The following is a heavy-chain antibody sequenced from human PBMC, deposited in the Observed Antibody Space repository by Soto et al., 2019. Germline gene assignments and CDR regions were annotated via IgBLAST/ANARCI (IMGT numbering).Heavy chain of an antibody. J-gene: IGHJ4*02. D-gene: IGHD2-2*01. CDR2: IYYSGST. CDR3: ERDSGMKYQLLKPGYFDY. Sequence: QVQLQESGPGLVKPSQTLSLTCTVSGGSISSGGYYWSWIRQHPGKGLEWIGYIYYSGSTYYNPSLKSRVTISVDTSKNQFSLKPSSVTAADTAVYYCERDSGMKYQLLKPGYFDYWGQGTLVTVSS. CDR1: GGSISSGGYY. V-gene: IGHV4-31*03.